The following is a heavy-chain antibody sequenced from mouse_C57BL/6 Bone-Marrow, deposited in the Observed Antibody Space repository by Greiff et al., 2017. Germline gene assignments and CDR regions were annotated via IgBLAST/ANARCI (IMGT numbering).Heavy chain of an antibody. J-gene: IGHJ4*01. CDR1: GYTFTSYW. Sequence: VKLQQPGAELVKPGASVKLSCKASGYTFTSYWMQWVKQRPGQGLEWIGEIDPSDSYTNYNQKFKGKATLTVDTSSSTAYMQRSSLTSEDSAVXYCARPDDYYAMDYWGQGTSVTVSS. CDR3: ARPDDYYAMDY. CDR2: IDPSDSYT. V-gene: IGHV1-50*01.